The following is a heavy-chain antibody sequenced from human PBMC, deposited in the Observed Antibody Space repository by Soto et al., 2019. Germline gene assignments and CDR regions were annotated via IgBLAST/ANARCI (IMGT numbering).Heavy chain of an antibody. CDR1: GFTFSSYG. J-gene: IGHJ4*02. Sequence: QVQLVESGGGVVQPGRSLRLSCAASGFTFSSYGMHWVRQAPGKGLEWVAVIWYDGSNKYYADSVKGRFTISRDNSKNTLYLQMNSLRAEDTAVYYCAREGYYDSSGIFDYWGQGTLVTVSS. D-gene: IGHD3-22*01. V-gene: IGHV3-33*01. CDR3: AREGYYDSSGIFDY. CDR2: IWYDGSNK.